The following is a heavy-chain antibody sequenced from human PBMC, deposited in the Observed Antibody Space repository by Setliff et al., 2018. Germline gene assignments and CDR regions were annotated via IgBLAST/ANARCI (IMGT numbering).Heavy chain of an antibody. V-gene: IGHV4-61*01. J-gene: IGHJ4*02. CDR3: ARRHHTVTTNYFDY. D-gene: IGHD4-17*01. CDR1: GGSVGNSHYY. Sequence: SETLSLTCIVSGGSVGNSHYYWSWIRQTPEKGLEWIGFVFYSGDTRYNPSLKSRVTMSVDTSKNQFSLNLSSVTAADTAVYYCARRHHTVTTNYFDYWGQGTLVTVSS. CDR2: VFYSGDT.